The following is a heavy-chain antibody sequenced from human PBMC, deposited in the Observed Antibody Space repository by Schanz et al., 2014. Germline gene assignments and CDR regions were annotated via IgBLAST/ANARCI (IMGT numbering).Heavy chain of an antibody. CDR3: AKGRFGELSAFDI. V-gene: IGHV3-23*01. Sequence: EVQLLESGGGLVEPGGSLRLSCAASGFSFSSYAMGWVRQARGKGLEWVSAISGSGGNTYYADSVKGRFTISRDNSKNTLYLQMNSLRAEDTAVYYCAKGRFGELSAFDIWGQGTMVTVSS. D-gene: IGHD3-10*01. CDR1: GFSFSSYA. CDR2: ISGSGGNT. J-gene: IGHJ3*02.